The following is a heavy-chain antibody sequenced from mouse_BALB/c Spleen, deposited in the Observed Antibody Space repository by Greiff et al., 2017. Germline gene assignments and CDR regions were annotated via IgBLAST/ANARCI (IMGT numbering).Heavy chain of an antibody. CDR2: IWGGGST. CDR1: GFSLTDYG. V-gene: IGHV2-6-5*01. CDR3: AKQGIYYYGSSYSYYFDY. J-gene: IGHJ2*01. D-gene: IGHD1-1*01. Sequence: QVQLQQSGPGLVAPSQSLSITCTVSGFSLTDYGVSWIRQPPGKGLEWLGVIWGGGSTYYNSALKSRLSISKDNSKSQVFLKMNSLQTDDTAMYYCAKQGIYYYGSSYSYYFDYWGQGTTLTVSS.